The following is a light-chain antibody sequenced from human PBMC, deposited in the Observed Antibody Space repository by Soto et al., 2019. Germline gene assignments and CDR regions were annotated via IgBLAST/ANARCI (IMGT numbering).Light chain of an antibody. CDR2: DVS. J-gene: IGLJ1*01. Sequence: QSALTQPASVSGSPGQSITISCTGTSSDVGGYNYVSWYQQHPGKAPKLMIYDVSNRPSGVSNRFSGSKSGNTASLTISGLQVEDEDEYYYRSYTSSSTLLYVFGSGTKVTVL. V-gene: IGLV2-14*01. CDR3: RSYTSSSTLLYV. CDR1: SSDVGGYNY.